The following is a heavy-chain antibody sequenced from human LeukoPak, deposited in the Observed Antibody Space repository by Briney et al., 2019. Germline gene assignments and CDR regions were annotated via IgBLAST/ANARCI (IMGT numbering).Heavy chain of an antibody. J-gene: IGHJ5*02. V-gene: IGHV4-34*01. CDR2: INHSGST. Sequence: PSETLSLTCAVYGGSFSGYYWSWIRQPPGKGLEWIGEINHSGSTNYNPSLKSRVTISEDTSKNQFSLKLSSVTAADTAVYYCARGNRPYCSSTSCYRSNWFDPWGQGTLVTVSS. CDR1: GGSFSGYY. D-gene: IGHD2-2*01. CDR3: ARGNRPYCSSTSCYRSNWFDP.